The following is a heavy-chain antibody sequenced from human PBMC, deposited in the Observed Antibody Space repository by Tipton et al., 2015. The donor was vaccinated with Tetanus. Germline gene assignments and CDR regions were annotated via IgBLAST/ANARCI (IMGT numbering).Heavy chain of an antibody. Sequence: SLRLSCAASGFTFSSYSMNWVRQAPGKGLEWVSSISSSSSYIYYADPVKGRFTISRDNAKNSLYLQMNSLRAEDTAVYYCARTLGRYYYDSSGYFEDFNWFDPWGQGTLVTVSS. CDR3: ARTLGRYYYDSSGYFEDFNWFDP. J-gene: IGHJ5*02. D-gene: IGHD3-22*01. CDR2: ISSSSSYI. V-gene: IGHV3-21*01. CDR1: GFTFSSYS.